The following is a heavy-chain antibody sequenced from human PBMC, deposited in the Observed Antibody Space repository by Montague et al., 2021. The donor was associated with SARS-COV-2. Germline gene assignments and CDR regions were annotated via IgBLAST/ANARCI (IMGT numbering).Heavy chain of an antibody. V-gene: IGHV4-34*01. CDR1: GGSFSGYY. J-gene: IGHJ4*02. CDR3: ARGSRQWLVRPPHYYYFDY. CDR2: INHRGST. D-gene: IGHD6-19*01. Sequence: SETLSLTCAVYGGSFSGYYWSWIRQPPGKGLEWIGEINHRGSTNYNPSLKSRVTISVDTSKNQFSLKLSSVTAADTAVYYCARGSRQWLVRPPHYYYFDYWGQGTLATVSS.